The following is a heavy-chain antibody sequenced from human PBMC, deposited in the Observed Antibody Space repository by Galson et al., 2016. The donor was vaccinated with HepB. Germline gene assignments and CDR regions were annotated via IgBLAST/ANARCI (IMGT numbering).Heavy chain of an antibody. Sequence: ETLSLTCTVSGGSISSSHYYCGWIRQPPGKGLEWTGNVYYSGSTYYNPSLKSRVTISVDTSKNQFSLKLTSVTAADTAVYYCATYLGGIVRASDYWGQGTLVTVSS. D-gene: IGHD1-26*01. CDR1: GGSISSSHYY. CDR2: VYYSGST. CDR3: ATYLGGIVRASDY. V-gene: IGHV4-39*01. J-gene: IGHJ4*02.